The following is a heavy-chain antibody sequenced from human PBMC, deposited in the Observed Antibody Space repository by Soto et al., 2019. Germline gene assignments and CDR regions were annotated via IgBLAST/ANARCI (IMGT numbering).Heavy chain of an antibody. CDR2: LIGGHYGT. J-gene: IGHJ5*02. Sequence: GGSLRLSCTASGSTLQNYAMAWVRQAPGKGLEWVSTLIGGHYGTAYSYSVKGRFTVSRDNSKNCLYLQMNSLGVEDTAMYFCAKGKSTGDIDWFDPWGQGSLVTVSS. D-gene: IGHD3-10*01. CDR3: AKGKSTGDIDWFDP. V-gene: IGHV3-23*01. CDR1: GSTLQNYA.